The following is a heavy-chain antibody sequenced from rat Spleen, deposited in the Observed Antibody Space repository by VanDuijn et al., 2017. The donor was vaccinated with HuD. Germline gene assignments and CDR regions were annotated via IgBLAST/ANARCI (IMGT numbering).Heavy chain of an antibody. CDR3: VTERLGVEG. V-gene: IGHV4-2*01. CDR1: GFTFSNYG. Sequence: EVQLVESGGGLVQPGRSLKLSCAASGFTFSNYGMHWIRQAPKKGLEWVAEINKDSRTIKYSPSLKDKFTISRDNAQNTLSLQMSNLGSEDTATYYCVTERLGVEGWGQGVMVTVSS. J-gene: IGHJ2*01. D-gene: IGHD1-11*01. CDR2: INKDSRTI.